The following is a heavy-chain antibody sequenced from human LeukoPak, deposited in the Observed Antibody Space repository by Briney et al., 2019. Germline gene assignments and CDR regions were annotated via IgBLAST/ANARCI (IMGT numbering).Heavy chain of an antibody. J-gene: IGHJ6*04. CDR3: TTLSIVVVPAAMTYYGVDV. CDR1: GFTFSNAW. D-gene: IGHD2-2*01. V-gene: IGHV3-15*01. Sequence: PGGSLRLSCAASGFTFSNAWMSWVRQAPGKGLEWVGRIKSKTDGGTTDYAAPVKGRFTISRDDSKNTLYLQMNSLKTEDTAVYYCTTLSIVVVPAAMTYYGVDVWGKGTTVTVSS. CDR2: IKSKTDGGTT.